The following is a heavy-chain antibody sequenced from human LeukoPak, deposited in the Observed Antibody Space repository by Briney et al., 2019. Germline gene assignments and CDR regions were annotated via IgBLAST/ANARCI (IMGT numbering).Heavy chain of an antibody. Sequence: GGSLRLSCAASGFTVSTNYMSWVRQAPGKGLEWVSLIYSGGSTYYADSVKGRFTISRDNSKNTLYLQMNSLTAEDTAVYYCARTSLSGDGYKVGYFAYWGQGTLVTVSS. D-gene: IGHD5-24*01. CDR2: IYSGGST. CDR3: ARTSLSGDGYKVGYFAY. CDR1: GFTVSTNY. J-gene: IGHJ4*02. V-gene: IGHV3-53*01.